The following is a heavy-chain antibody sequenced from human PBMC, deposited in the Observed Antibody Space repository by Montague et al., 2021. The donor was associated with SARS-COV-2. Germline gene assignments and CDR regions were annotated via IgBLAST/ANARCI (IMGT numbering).Heavy chain of an antibody. Sequence: SETLSLTCSVSGDSMSGSNSYWGWIRQPPGKGPESIGSISYTGGTSYNASLKSRVTMSVDTSKNEFSLRLSSVTASDTAVYYCARLYIQKTLVGASRRRWFDPWGQGTLVTVSS. V-gene: IGHV4-39*01. D-gene: IGHD1-26*01. CDR3: ARLYIQKTLVGASRRRWFDP. J-gene: IGHJ5*02. CDR1: GDSMSGSNSY. CDR2: ISYTGGT.